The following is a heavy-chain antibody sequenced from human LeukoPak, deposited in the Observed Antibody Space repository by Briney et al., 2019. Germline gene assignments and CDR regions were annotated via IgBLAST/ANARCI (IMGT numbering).Heavy chain of an antibody. CDR3: TRESYDSSGFFRFFSHAGYYYYMDV. CDR2: IRSKAYGGTT. Sequence: GGSLRFSCAASGFTFNTYEMNWVRQAPGRGLEWVGFIRSKAYGGTTEYAASVKGRFTISRDDSKSIAYLQMNSLKTEDTAVYYCTRESYDSSGFFRFFSHAGYYYYMDVWGKGTTVTVSS. D-gene: IGHD3-22*01. CDR1: GFTFNTYE. V-gene: IGHV3-49*04. J-gene: IGHJ6*03.